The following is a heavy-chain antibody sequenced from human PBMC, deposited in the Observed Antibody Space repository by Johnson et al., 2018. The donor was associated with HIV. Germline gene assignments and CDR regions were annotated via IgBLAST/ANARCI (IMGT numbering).Heavy chain of an antibody. J-gene: IGHJ3*02. CDR2: ISSSGSTI. CDR3: AREGAWEVRPGAFDI. D-gene: IGHD1-26*01. V-gene: IGHV3-48*04. Sequence: VQLVESGGSAVRPGGSLRLSCTASGFTFDDYGMSWVRQPPGKGLEWVSYISSSGSTIYYADSVKGRFTISRDNAKNSLYLQMSSLRAEDTAVYYCAREGAWEVRPGAFDIWGQGTMVTVSS. CDR1: GFTFDDYG.